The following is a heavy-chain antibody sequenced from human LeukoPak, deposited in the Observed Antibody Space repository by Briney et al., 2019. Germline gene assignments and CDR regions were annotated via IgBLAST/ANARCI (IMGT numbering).Heavy chain of an antibody. J-gene: IGHJ4*02. V-gene: IGHV3-30-3*01. D-gene: IGHD2-2*01. CDR2: ISYDGSNK. CDR1: GFTFSSYA. Sequence: PGGSLRLPCAASGFTFSSYAMHWVRRAPGKGLECVAVISYDGSNKYYADSVKGRFTISRDNSKNTLYLQMNSLRAEDTAVYYCAREPAAAIETHFDYWGQGTLVTVSS. CDR3: AREPAAAIETHFDY.